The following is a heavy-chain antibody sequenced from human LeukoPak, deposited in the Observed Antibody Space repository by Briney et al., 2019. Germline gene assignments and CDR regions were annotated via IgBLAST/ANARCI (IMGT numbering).Heavy chain of an antibody. CDR2: IYYSGST. V-gene: IGHV4-59*08. Sequence: SETLSLTCTVSGGSISSYYWSWIRQPPGEGLEWIGYIYYSGSTNYNPSLKSRVTISVDTSKNQFSLKLSSVTAADTAVYYCARFYYYYGMDVWGQGTTVTVSS. CDR3: ARFYYYYGMDV. CDR1: GGSISSYY. J-gene: IGHJ6*02.